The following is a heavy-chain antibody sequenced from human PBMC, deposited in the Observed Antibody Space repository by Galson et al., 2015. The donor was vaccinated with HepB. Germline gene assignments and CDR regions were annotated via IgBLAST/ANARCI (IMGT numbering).Heavy chain of an antibody. J-gene: IGHJ3*02. CDR1: GFTFSSYG. Sequence: SLRLSCAASGFTFSSYGMHWVRQAPGKGLEWVAVIWYDGSNKYYADSVKGRFTISRDNSKNTLYLQMNSLRAEDTAVYYCTLHAGVYAFDIWGQGTMITVSS. CDR2: IWYDGSNK. D-gene: IGHD2-8*01. V-gene: IGHV3-33*01. CDR3: TLHAGVYAFDI.